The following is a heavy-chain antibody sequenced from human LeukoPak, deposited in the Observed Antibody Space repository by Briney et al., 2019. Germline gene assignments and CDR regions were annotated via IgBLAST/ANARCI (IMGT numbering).Heavy chain of an antibody. CDR2: LSSDGNHK. Sequence: PGRSLRLSCAASGFTFSISGMQWVRQAPGKGREWVAVLSSDGNHKYYVDSVNGRFTISRDNSKNTLYLQMNSLRTEDTAVYYCASLLLYCSGSTCYSDYWGQGTLVTVSS. CDR1: GFTFSISG. CDR3: ASLLLYCSGSTCYSDY. J-gene: IGHJ4*02. V-gene: IGHV3-30*03. D-gene: IGHD2-15*01.